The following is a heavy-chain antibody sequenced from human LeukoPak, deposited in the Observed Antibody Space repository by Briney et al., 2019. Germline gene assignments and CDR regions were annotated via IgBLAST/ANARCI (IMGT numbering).Heavy chain of an antibody. V-gene: IGHV3-30-3*01. CDR3: ARVSYSTNGVCYPDYYYGMDV. Sequence: GRSLRLSCAASGFTFSSYAMHWVRQAPGKGLEWVAVISYDGSNKYYADSVKGRFTISRDNSKNTLYLQMNSLRAEDTAVYYCARVSYSTNGVCYPDYYYGMDVWGQGTTVTVSS. J-gene: IGHJ6*02. D-gene: IGHD2-8*01. CDR1: GFTFSSYA. CDR2: ISYDGSNK.